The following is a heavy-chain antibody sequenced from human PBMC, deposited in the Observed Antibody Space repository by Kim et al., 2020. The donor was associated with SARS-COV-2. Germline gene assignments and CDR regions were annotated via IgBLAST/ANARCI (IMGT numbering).Heavy chain of an antibody. CDR3: ARVSGRGYYGRGAFDI. CDR1: GGSFSGYY. V-gene: IGHV4-34*01. CDR2: INHSGST. J-gene: IGHJ3*02. Sequence: SETLSLTCAVYGGSFSGYYWSWIRQPPGKGLEWIGEINHSGSTNYNPSLKSRVTISVDTSKNQFSLKLSSVTAADTAVYYCARVSGRGYYGRGAFDIWGQGTMVTVSS. D-gene: IGHD3-22*01.